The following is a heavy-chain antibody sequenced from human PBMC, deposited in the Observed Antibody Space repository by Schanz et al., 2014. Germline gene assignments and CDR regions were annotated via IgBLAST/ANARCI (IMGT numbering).Heavy chain of an antibody. CDR1: GFTLTSYA. V-gene: IGHV3-23*04. CDR3: AKIRYDSSGYYMPYYGMDV. Sequence: EVQVVESGGGLVQPGGSLRLSCEASGFTLTSYALTWVRQAPGKGLEWVAGISGSGGSTDYADSVKGRFIIPRDNSKNTLYLQMNSVRAEDTAVYYCAKIRYDSSGYYMPYYGMDVWGQGTTVIVSS. D-gene: IGHD3-22*01. J-gene: IGHJ6*02. CDR2: ISGSGGST.